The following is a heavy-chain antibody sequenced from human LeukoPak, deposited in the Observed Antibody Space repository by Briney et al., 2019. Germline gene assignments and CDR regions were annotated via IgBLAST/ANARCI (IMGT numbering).Heavy chain of an antibody. J-gene: IGHJ5*02. CDR3: ARLSRVGSSFYSGGFDP. CDR1: ANTFTGYY. CDR2: INPNSGGT. V-gene: IGHV1-2*02. Sequence: GASVKVSCKASANTFTGYYMHWVRQAPGQGLEWMGWINPNSGGTNYAQKFQGRVTMTTDTSTSTAYMELRSLRSDDTAVYYCARLSRVGSSFYSGGFDPWGQGTLVTVSS. D-gene: IGHD6-13*01.